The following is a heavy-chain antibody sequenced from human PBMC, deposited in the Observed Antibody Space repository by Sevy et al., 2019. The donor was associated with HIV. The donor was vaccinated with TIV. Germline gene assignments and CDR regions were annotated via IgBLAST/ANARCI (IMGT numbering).Heavy chain of an antibody. V-gene: IGHV3-13*01. Sequence: GGSLRLSCAASGFTFSSYDMHWVRQATGKGLEWVSAIGTAGDTYYPGSVKGRFTISRENAKNSLYLQMNSLRAGDTVVYYCARGWGEAAAGTYYYYGIDVWGQGTTVTVSS. CDR3: ARGWGEAAAGTYYYYGIDV. D-gene: IGHD6-13*01. J-gene: IGHJ6*02. CDR1: GFTFSSYD. CDR2: IGTAGDT.